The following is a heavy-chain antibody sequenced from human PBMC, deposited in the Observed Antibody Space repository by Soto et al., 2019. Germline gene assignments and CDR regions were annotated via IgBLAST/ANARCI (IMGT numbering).Heavy chain of an antibody. CDR1: GGSISSYY. J-gene: IGHJ5*02. D-gene: IGHD2-2*02. CDR3: ARGYCSSTICYIWDNWFDP. Sequence: QVQLQESGPGLVKPSETLSLTCTVSGGSISSYYWSWIRQPPGKGLEWIGYIYYSGRTNYNPSLKSRVTISXAXXKNQFSLKLSSVTAAATAVYYCARGYCSSTICYIWDNWFDPWGQGTLVTVSS. CDR2: IYYSGRT. V-gene: IGHV4-59*01.